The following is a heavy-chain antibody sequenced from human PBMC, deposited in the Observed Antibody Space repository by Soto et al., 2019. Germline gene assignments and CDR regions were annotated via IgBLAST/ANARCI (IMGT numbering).Heavy chain of an antibody. CDR2: IDPSDSYT. V-gene: IGHV5-10-1*01. D-gene: IGHD6-13*01. CDR1: GYSFTSYW. J-gene: IGHJ6*02. CDR3: ARHIGIAAAYYYYGMDV. Sequence: GESLKISCKGSGYSFTSYWIGWVRQMPGKGLEWMGSIDPSDSYTNYSPSFQGHVTISADESISTAYLQWSSLKASDTAMYYCARHIGIAAAYYYYGMDVWGQGTTVTVSS.